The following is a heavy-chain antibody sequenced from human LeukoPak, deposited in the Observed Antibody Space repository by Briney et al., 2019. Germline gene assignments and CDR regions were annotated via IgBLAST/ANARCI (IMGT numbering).Heavy chain of an antibody. D-gene: IGHD3-3*01. Sequence: GASLQISCQGSGSIFTSYWIGWVRQVPGKGLEWMGIIYPGDSDTRYSPSFQGQVTISADKSISTAYLQWSSLKASDTAMYYCASVTSITIFGVVSSWFDPWGQGTLVTVSS. CDR1: GSIFTSYW. CDR3: ASVTSITIFGVVSSWFDP. CDR2: IYPGDSDT. J-gene: IGHJ5*02. V-gene: IGHV5-51*01.